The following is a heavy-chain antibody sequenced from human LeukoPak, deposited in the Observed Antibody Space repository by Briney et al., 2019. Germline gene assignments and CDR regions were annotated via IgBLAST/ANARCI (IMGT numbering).Heavy chain of an antibody. CDR2: IYYSGST. CDR1: GGSISSSSYY. J-gene: IGHJ4*02. D-gene: IGHD2-15*01. Sequence: PSETLSLTCTVSGGSISSSSYYWGWIRQPPGKGLEWIGSIYYSGSTYYNPSLKSRVTISVDTSKNQFSLKLSSVTAADTAVYYCARVVVVVTPYYFDYWGQGTLVTVSS. V-gene: IGHV4-39*01. CDR3: ARVVVVVTPYYFDY.